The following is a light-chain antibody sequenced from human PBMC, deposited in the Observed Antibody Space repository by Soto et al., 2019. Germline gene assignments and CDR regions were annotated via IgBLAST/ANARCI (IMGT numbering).Light chain of an antibody. CDR3: HQYGSSPRT. V-gene: IGKV3-20*01. CDR1: QSVPSNY. J-gene: IGKJ1*01. Sequence: EIVLTQSPGTVSLSPGERATLSCRASQSVPSNYVARYQQKPGQAPRLLIYGAPSRATGIPGRFSGSGSGTDFTLTISSLEPEDFVVYYCHQYGSSPRTFGKGTKLEI. CDR2: GAP.